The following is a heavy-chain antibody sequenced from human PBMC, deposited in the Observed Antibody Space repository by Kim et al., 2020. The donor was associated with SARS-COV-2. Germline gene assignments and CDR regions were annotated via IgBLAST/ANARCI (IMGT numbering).Heavy chain of an antibody. D-gene: IGHD2-15*01. Sequence: GRSLRLSCAASGFTFSSYGMHWVRQAPGKGLEWVAVISYDGSNKYYADSVKGRFTISRDNSKNTLYLQMNSLRAEDTAVYYCAKESFDLYVVAATNTGGMDVWGQGTTVTVSS. J-gene: IGHJ6*02. CDR3: AKESFDLYVVAATNTGGMDV. CDR2: ISYDGSNK. V-gene: IGHV3-30*18. CDR1: GFTFSSYG.